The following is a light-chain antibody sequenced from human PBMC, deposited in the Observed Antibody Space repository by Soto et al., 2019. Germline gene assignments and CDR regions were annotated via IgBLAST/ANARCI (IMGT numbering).Light chain of an antibody. CDR2: GAS. CDR1: QSVSSSY. Sequence: EIVLPQSPGTLSLSPGERATLSCRASQSVSSSYLAWYQQKPGQAPRLLIYGASSRATGIPDRFSGSGSGTDFTRTISRLEPEDFAVYYCQQYGSSSITFGQGTRLEIK. V-gene: IGKV3-20*01. CDR3: QQYGSSSIT. J-gene: IGKJ5*01.